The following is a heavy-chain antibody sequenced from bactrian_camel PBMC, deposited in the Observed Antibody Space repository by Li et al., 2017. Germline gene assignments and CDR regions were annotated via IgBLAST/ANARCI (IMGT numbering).Heavy chain of an antibody. V-gene: IGHV3S1*01. D-gene: IGHD7*01. CDR1: GFTFSIYG. J-gene: IGHJ4*01. CDR3: AADVGMMSGDCRPNY. Sequence: HVQLVESGGGLVQPGGSLRLSCAASGFTFSIYGMKWVRQAPGKGLEWISSINSGGGRTYYADSVKGRFTISRDNAKNTLYLQMNSLKTEDTAIYYCAADVGMMSGDCRPNYWGQGTQVTVS. CDR2: INSGGGRT.